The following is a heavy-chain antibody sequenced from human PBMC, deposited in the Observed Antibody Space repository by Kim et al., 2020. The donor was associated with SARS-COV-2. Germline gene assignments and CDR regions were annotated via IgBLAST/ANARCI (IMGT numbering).Heavy chain of an antibody. J-gene: IGHJ4*01. Sequence: GGSLRLSCAASGFTFSSYAMHWVRQAPGKGLEWVAVISYDGSNKYYADSVKGRFTISRDNSKNTLYLQMNSLRAEDTAVYYCARDFDQIAVAGYLDYWGQGTLVTVSS. CDR1: GFTFSSYA. V-gene: IGHV3-30-3*01. D-gene: IGHD6-19*01. CDR2: ISYDGSNK. CDR3: ARDFDQIAVAGYLDY.